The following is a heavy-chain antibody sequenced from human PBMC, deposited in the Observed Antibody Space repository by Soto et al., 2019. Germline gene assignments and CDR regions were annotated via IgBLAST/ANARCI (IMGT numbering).Heavy chain of an antibody. CDR1: GGTFSSYA. V-gene: IGHV1-69*01. Sequence: QVQLVQSGAEVKKPGSSVKVSCKASGGTFSSYAMSWVRQAPGQGLEWMGGIIPIFGTANYAQKFQGRVTITADESTSTAYMELSSLRSEDTAVYYCARVQYYYDSSGYWFDYWGQGTLVTVSS. D-gene: IGHD3-22*01. J-gene: IGHJ4*02. CDR3: ARVQYYYDSSGYWFDY. CDR2: IIPIFGTA.